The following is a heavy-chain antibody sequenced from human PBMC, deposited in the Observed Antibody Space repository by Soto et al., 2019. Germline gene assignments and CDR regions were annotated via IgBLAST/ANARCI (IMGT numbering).Heavy chain of an antibody. CDR2: INVYNGNT. CDR3: ARGVGSGSYYNQYNWFDP. V-gene: IGHV1-18*01. Sequence: ASVKVSCKASGYTFTNYGVSWVRQAPGQGLEWMGWINVYNGNTKYAQKVQGRVTMTTDTSTSTAYMELRSLRSDDTAVYYCARGVGSGSYYNQYNWFDPWGQGTLVTVSS. D-gene: IGHD3-10*01. J-gene: IGHJ5*02. CDR1: GYTFTNYG.